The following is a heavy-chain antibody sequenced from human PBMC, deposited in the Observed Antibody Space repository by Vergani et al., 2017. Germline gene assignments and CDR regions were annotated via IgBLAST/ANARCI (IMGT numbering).Heavy chain of an antibody. J-gene: IGHJ6*03. CDR3: ARARQNDIVLMVYATSPPYYMDV. Sequence: QVQLVQSGAEVKKPGSSVKVSCKASGGTFSSYAISWVRQAPGQGLDWMGGFIPIFGPANYAHKFQGRVTITADESTSTAYMELSSLRSEDTAVYYCARARQNDIVLMVYATSPPYYMDVWGKGTTVTVSS. CDR1: GGTFSSYA. CDR2: FIPIFGPA. D-gene: IGHD2-8*01. V-gene: IGHV1-69*01.